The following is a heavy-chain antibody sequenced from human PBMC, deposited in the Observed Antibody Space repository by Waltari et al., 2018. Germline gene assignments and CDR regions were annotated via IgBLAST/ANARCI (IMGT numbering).Heavy chain of an antibody. J-gene: IGHJ4*02. D-gene: IGHD5-18*01. CDR3: ATARDEQTAMVYFDH. CDR1: GFAVGRNH. V-gene: IGHV3-66*02. CDR2: IDSAGST. Sequence: EVQLVESGGGFVHPGGALRLSCAVPGFAVGRNHMGWVRQAPGKVLECVSIIDSAGSTYYEDCFMCRFTISRDISKNTLHLQMDRLTTEDTATYHWATARDEQTAMVYFDHWGEGSLVSVSS.